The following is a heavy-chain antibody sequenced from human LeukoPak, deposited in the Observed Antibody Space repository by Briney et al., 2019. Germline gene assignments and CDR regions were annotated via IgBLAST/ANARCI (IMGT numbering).Heavy chain of an antibody. D-gene: IGHD5-18*01. J-gene: IGHJ6*02. CDR3: ARDLGYSRVTAMANYYYYGMDV. V-gene: IGHV1-46*01. CDR2: INPSGGST. Sequence: ASVKVSCKASGGTFSSYAISWVRQAPGQGLERMGIINPSGGSTSYAQKFQGRVTMTRDTSTSTVYMELSSLRSEDTAVYYCARDLGYSRVTAMANYYYYGMDVWGQGTTVTVSS. CDR1: GGTFSSYA.